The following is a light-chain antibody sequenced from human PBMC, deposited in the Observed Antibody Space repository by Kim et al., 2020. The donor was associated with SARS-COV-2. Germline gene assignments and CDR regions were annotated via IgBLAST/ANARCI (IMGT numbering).Light chain of an antibody. J-gene: IGLJ3*02. Sequence: ALGQTVRITCQGDSLRSYYASRYQQKPGQAPVLVIYGKNNRPSGIPDRFSGSSSGNTASLTITGAKAEDEADYYCNSRDSSGNHWVFGGGTKLTVL. V-gene: IGLV3-19*01. CDR1: SLRSYY. CDR3: NSRDSSGNHWV. CDR2: GKN.